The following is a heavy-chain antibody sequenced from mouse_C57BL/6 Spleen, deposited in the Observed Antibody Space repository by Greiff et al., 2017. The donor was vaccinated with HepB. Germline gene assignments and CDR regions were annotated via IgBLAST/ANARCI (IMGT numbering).Heavy chain of an antibody. CDR2: IYPGGGYT. CDR3: ARGAPYYAMDY. Sequence: QVHVKQSGAELVRPGTSVKMSCKASGYTFTNYWIGWAKQRPGHGLEWIGDIYPGGGYTNYNEKFKGKATLTADKSSSTAYMQFSSLTSEDSAIYYCARGAPYYAMDYWGQGTSVTVSS. V-gene: IGHV1-63*01. CDR1: GYTFTNYW. J-gene: IGHJ4*01.